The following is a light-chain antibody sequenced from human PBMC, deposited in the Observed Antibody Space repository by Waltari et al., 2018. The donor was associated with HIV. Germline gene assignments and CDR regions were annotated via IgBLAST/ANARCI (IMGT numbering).Light chain of an antibody. V-gene: IGLV1-47*01. CDR1: SSNIGSKY. CDR3: AAWDDSLL. Sequence: QSVLTQPPSASGTPGPRVTISCSGSSSNIGSKYVYWYQQLPGTAPKLLIYRKNQRPSGVPDRFSGSKSGTSASLAISGVRSEDEADYYCAAWDDSLLFGGGTKLTVL. J-gene: IGLJ2*01. CDR2: RKN.